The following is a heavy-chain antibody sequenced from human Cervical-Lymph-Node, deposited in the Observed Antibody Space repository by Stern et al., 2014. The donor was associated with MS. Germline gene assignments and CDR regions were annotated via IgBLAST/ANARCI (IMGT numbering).Heavy chain of an antibody. CDR3: ATDGGRASPDLEKHYFYYGLDV. J-gene: IGHJ6*02. CDR1: GGTFISYA. V-gene: IGHV1-69*01. Sequence: VQLVESGAEVEKPGSSVKVSCKASGGTFISYAITWVRQAPGKGLEGMGGIIPMVETPVYAQNFDGRVTISADESTITVYMELSRLRSEDPVVYYCATDGGRASPDLEKHYFYYGLDVWGQGTTVTVSS. D-gene: IGHD3-16*01. CDR2: IIPMVETP.